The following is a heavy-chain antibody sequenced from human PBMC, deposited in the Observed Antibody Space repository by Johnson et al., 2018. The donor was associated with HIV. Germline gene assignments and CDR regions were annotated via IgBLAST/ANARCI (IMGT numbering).Heavy chain of an antibody. CDR2: IKQDGSEK. Sequence: VQLVESGGGVVQPGRSLRLSCTGSGFTFSSFWLSWVRQAPGKGLEWLANIKQDGSEKYYVDSVKGRFTISRDNAKNSLYLQMNSLRVEDTAVYYCESPHLLGAADGNDAFDIWGQGTMVTVSS. V-gene: IGHV3-7*03. D-gene: IGHD6-13*01. J-gene: IGHJ3*02. CDR1: GFTFSSFW. CDR3: ESPHLLGAADGNDAFDI.